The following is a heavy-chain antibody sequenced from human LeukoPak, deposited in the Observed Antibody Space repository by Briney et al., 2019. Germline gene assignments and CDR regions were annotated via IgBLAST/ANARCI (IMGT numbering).Heavy chain of an antibody. D-gene: IGHD6-13*01. CDR3: AKDIGYSSSWPAFDY. Sequence: GGSLRLSCAASGFTVSSNYMSWVRQAPGKGPEWVSAISGSGGSTYYADSVKGRFTISRDNSKNTLYLQMNSLRAEDTAVYYCAKDIGYSSSWPAFDYWGQGTLVTVSS. CDR2: ISGSGGST. V-gene: IGHV3-23*01. CDR1: GFTVSSNY. J-gene: IGHJ4*02.